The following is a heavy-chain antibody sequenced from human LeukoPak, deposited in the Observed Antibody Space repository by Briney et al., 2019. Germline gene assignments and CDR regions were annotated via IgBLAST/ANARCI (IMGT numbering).Heavy chain of an antibody. Sequence: GGSLRLSCAASGFTFSSYWMSWVRQAPGKGLEWVANIKQDGSEKYYVDSVKGRFTISRDNAKNSLYLQMNSLRAEDTAVYYCAKERVSSGWYYFDYWGQGTLVTVSS. CDR3: AKERVSSGWYYFDY. J-gene: IGHJ4*02. D-gene: IGHD6-19*01. V-gene: IGHV3-7*03. CDR1: GFTFSSYW. CDR2: IKQDGSEK.